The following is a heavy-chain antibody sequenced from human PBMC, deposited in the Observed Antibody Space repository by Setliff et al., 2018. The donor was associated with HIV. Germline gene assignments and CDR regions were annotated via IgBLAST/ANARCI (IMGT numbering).Heavy chain of an antibody. CDR3: ARDPGEGGGGFLEWTIGYYYYMDV. J-gene: IGHJ6*03. D-gene: IGHD3-3*01. V-gene: IGHV1-69*06. CDR1: GGTFSSYA. Sequence: SVKVSCKASGGTFSSYAISWVRQAPGQGLEWMGRIITIFGTTNYAQKFQGRVTITADKSTSTAYMELSSLRSEDTAVYYCARDPGEGGGGFLEWTIGYYYYMDVWGKGTTVTV. CDR2: IITIFGTT.